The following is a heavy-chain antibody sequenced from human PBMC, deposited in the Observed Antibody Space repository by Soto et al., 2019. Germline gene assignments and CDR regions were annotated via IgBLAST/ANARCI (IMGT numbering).Heavy chain of an antibody. J-gene: IGHJ4*02. D-gene: IGHD5-18*01. Sequence: SVKVSCKASGGTFSSYAISWVRQAPGQGLEWMGGIIPIFGTANYAQKFQGRVTITADESTSTAYMELSSLRSEDTAVYYCARDRGYSYGLKYFDYWAQGTLVTVSS. CDR2: IIPIFGTA. CDR3: ARDRGYSYGLKYFDY. V-gene: IGHV1-69*13. CDR1: GGTFSSYA.